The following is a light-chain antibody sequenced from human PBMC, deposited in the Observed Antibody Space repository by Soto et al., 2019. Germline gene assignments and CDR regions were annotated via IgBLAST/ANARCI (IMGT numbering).Light chain of an antibody. J-gene: IGKJ4*01. CDR1: QSVNNY. Sequence: EIVMTQSPATLSVFPGERATLSCRASQSVNNYLAWYQQKPGQAPRLLIYGVSTRATGIPARFSGSGSGTEFTLGISSLQSEDSAVYYCQQHNGWPLTFGAGTKVEIK. CDR2: GVS. CDR3: QQHNGWPLT. V-gene: IGKV3-15*01.